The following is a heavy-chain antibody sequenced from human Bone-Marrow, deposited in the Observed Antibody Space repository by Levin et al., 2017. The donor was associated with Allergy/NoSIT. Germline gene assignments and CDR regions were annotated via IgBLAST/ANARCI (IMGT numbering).Heavy chain of an antibody. CDR3: ARDVDDDVWGSFRLDAMDV. D-gene: IGHD3-16*02. CDR1: GYTFNNYY. Sequence: VASVKVSCKTSGYTFNNYYIHWVRQAPGQGLEWMGRINPNSGGPNYAHKFQGRVTMTRDTSISTAYMELSRLTSDDTAVYFCARDVDDDVWGSFRLDAMDVWGQGSTVIVSS. CDR2: INPNSGGP. J-gene: IGHJ6*02. V-gene: IGHV1-2*06.